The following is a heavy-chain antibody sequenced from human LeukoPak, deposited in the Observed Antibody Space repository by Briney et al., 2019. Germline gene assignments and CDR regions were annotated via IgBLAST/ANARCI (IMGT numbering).Heavy chain of an antibody. CDR1: GDSIRTYY. CDR3: ARGGYYYMDV. CDR2: IYYSGST. Sequence: SETLSLTCTVSGDSIRTYYWSWIRQPPGKGLEWIGYIYYSGSTKYNPSPKSRVIISVDTSKNHFSLKLSSVTAADTAVYYCARGGYYYMDVWGKGTTVTVSS. J-gene: IGHJ6*03. V-gene: IGHV4-59*01.